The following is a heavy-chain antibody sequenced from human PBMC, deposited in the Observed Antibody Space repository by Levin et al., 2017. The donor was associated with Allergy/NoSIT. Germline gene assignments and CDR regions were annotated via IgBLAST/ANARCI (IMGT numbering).Heavy chain of an antibody. V-gene: IGHV3-9*01. CDR2: ISWNSGSL. CDR3: AKDIGYNYLYAFNI. J-gene: IGHJ3*02. CDR1: GFTFDDYA. D-gene: IGHD5-18*01. Sequence: GGSLRLSCAASGFTFDDYAMHWVRQAPGKGLEWVSGISWNSGSLGYADSVKGRFTISRDNAKNSLYLQMNSLRAEDTALYYCAKDIGYNYLYAFNIWGQGTMVTVSS.